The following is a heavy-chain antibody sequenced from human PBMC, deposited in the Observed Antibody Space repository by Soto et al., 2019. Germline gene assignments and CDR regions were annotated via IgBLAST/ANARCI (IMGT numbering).Heavy chain of an antibody. J-gene: IGHJ4*03. D-gene: IGHD3-10*01. CDR2: VSGDGYAS. V-gene: IGHV3-23*01. CDR1: GFTFSSNA. CDR3: AKRHYYGSGSFALAT. Sequence: GGSLRLSCAVSGFTFSSNAMSWVRQAPGKGLEWVSRVSGDGYASDYADSVKGRFTVSRHNSKNTLYLQMNSLRAEDTAVYYCAKRHYYGSGSFALATWGQGTLVTNSS.